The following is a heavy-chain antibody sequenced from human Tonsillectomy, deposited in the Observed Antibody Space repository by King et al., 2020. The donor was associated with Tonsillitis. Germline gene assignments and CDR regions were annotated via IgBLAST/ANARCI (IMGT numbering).Heavy chain of an antibody. D-gene: IGHD2-2*01. CDR1: GFTFSSYA. CDR2: INSDSSYI. V-gene: IGHV3-21*01. Sequence: VQLVESGGGLVEPGGSLRLSCAASGFTFSSYAMNWVRQAPGKGLEWVSSINSDSSYIYYLDSVKGRFTISRDNAKNSLSLQMNSLRAEDTAVYYCARPYCSSADCDQRYDGFHIWGQGTMVTVPS. CDR3: ARPYCSSADCDQRYDGFHI. J-gene: IGHJ3*02.